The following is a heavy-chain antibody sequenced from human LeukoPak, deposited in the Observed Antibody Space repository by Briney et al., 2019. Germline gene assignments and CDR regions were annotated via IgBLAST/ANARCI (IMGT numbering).Heavy chain of an antibody. J-gene: IGHJ4*02. V-gene: IGHV4-34*01. CDR3: ARFSSTVTTFDY. CDR2: INHSGST. D-gene: IGHD4-17*01. Sequence: SETLSLTCAVYGGSFSGYYWSWIRQSPGKGLEWIGEINHSGSTNYNPSLKSRVTISVDTSKNQFSLKLSSVTAADTAMYYCARFSSTVTTFDYWGQGTLVTVSS. CDR1: GGSFSGYY.